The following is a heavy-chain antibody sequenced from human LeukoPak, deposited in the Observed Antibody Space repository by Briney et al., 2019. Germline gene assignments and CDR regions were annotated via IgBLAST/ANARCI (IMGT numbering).Heavy chain of an antibody. CDR2: ISHSGST. D-gene: IGHD2/OR15-2a*01. J-gene: IGHJ4*02. V-gene: IGHV4-39*07. CDR3: AIIGPPFDY. Sequence: PSETLSLTCTVSGGSISSSSYYWGWIRQPPGKGLEWIGEISHSGSTNYNPSLKSRVTISVDTSKNQFSLKLSSVTAADTAVYYCAIIGPPFDYWGQGTLVTVSS. CDR1: GGSISSSSYY.